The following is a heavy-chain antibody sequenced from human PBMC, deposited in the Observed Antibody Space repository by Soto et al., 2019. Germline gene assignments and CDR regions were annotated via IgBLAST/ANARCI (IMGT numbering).Heavy chain of an antibody. D-gene: IGHD3-3*01. CDR2: IYHSGST. CDR3: ARQVATFGVNYFDY. V-gene: IGHV4-61*08. CDR1: GCSVSSAGYY. Sequence: SETLSLTCTVSGCSVSSAGYYWSWIRQPPGKGLEWIGYIYHSGSTNYNPSLKSRVTISVDTSKNQFSLKLSSVTAADTAVYFCARQVATFGVNYFDYWGQGTQVTVSS. J-gene: IGHJ4*02.